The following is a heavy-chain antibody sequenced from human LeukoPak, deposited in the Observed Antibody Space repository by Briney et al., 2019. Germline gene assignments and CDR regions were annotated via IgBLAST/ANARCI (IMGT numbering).Heavy chain of an antibody. CDR2: INAGNGNT. CDR1: GYTFTSYA. V-gene: IGHV1-3*01. Sequence: ASVKVSCKASGYTFTSYAMHWVRQAPGQRLEWMGWINAGNGNTKYSQKFQGRVTITRGTSASTAYMELSSLRTEDTAVYYCARPPGGSKDYYFDYWGQGTLVTVSS. D-gene: IGHD3-16*01. CDR3: ARPPGGSKDYYFDY. J-gene: IGHJ4*02.